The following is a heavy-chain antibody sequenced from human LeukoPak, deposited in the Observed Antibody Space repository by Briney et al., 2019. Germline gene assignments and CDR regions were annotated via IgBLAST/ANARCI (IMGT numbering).Heavy chain of an antibody. Sequence: SETLSLTCTVSGGSISSYYWSWIRQPPGKGLEWIGYIHYSGSTNYNPSLKSRVTISVDTSKNQFSLKLSSVTAADTAVYYCARVYYSNSYDYWYFDLWGRGTLVTVSS. CDR3: ARVYYSNSYDYWYFDL. J-gene: IGHJ2*01. V-gene: IGHV4-59*01. CDR1: GGSISSYY. D-gene: IGHD6-13*01. CDR2: IHYSGST.